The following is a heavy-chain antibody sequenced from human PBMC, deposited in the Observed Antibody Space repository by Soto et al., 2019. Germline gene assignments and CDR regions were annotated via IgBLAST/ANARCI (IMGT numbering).Heavy chain of an antibody. CDR2: INPKSGGT. D-gene: IGHD2-8*01. Sequence: ASVKVSCKASGYSFTDYHIHWVRQAPGQGLEWLGRINPKSGGTSTAQKFQGWVTMTTDTSISTASMELTRLTSDDTASYYCARGDSTDCSNGVCSFFYNHDMDVWGQGTTVTVSS. J-gene: IGHJ6*02. CDR3: ARGDSTDCSNGVCSFFYNHDMDV. V-gene: IGHV1-2*04. CDR1: GYSFTDYH.